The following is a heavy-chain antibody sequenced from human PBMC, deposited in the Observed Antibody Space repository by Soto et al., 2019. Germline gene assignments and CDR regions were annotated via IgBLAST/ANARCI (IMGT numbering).Heavy chain of an antibody. V-gene: IGHV4-39*01. Sequence: SETLSLTCTVSGGSISSSSYYWGWIRQPPGKGLEWIGSIYYSGSTYYNPSLKSRVTISVDTSKNQFSLKLSSVTAADTAVYYCASSGQKRITSYFQHWGQGTLVTVSS. D-gene: IGHD3-10*01. CDR3: ASSGQKRITSYFQH. J-gene: IGHJ1*01. CDR2: IYYSGST. CDR1: GGSISSSSYY.